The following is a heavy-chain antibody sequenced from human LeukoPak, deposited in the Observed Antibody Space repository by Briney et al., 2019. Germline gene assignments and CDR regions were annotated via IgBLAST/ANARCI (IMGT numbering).Heavy chain of an antibody. CDR3: ARVAGFGELN. V-gene: IGHV3-48*01. CDR2: ISSSSSTI. CDR1: GFTFSSYS. Sequence: GGSLRLSCAASGFTFSSYSMNWVRQAPGKGLEWVSYISSSSSTIYYADSVKGRFTISRDNAKNSLYLQMNSLRAEDTAVYYCARVAGFGELNWGQGTLVTVSS. J-gene: IGHJ4*02. D-gene: IGHD3-10*01.